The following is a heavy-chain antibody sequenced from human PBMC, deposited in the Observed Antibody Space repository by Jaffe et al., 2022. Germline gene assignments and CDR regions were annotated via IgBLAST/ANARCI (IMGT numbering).Heavy chain of an antibody. CDR2: IYHSGST. Sequence: QVQLQESGPGLVKPSGTLSLTCAVSGGSISSSNWWSWVRQPPGKGLEWIGEIYHSGSTNYNPSLKSRVTISVDKSKNQFSLKLSSVTAADTAVYYCAKSEYSSSLIYYYYYMDVWGKGTTVTVSS. V-gene: IGHV4-4*02. CDR3: AKSEYSSSLIYYYYYMDV. D-gene: IGHD6-6*01. CDR1: GGSISSSNW. J-gene: IGHJ6*03.